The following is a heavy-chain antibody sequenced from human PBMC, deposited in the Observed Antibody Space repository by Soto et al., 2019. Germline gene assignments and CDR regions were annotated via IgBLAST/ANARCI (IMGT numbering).Heavy chain of an antibody. V-gene: IGHV4-59*02. CDR3: AQGSLVFTS. CDR1: RDSVSGNS. Sequence: QVQLRESGPGLVKPSETLSLTCHVSRDSVSGNSWSWLRQAPVERLELIGGTKNYNPSLKSRITVSVDASKNEVSLELRSVTPADTAVYSCAQGSLVFTSWGQGTLVSVSS. D-gene: IGHD1-26*01. CDR2: TK. J-gene: IGHJ5*02.